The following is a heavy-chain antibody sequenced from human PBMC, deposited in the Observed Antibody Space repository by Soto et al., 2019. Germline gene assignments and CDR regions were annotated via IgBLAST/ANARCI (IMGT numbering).Heavy chain of an antibody. CDR2: IYHSGST. V-gene: IGHV4-4*02. D-gene: IGHD1-7*01. Sequence: PSETLSLTCAVSGGSISSSNWWSWVRQPPGKGLEWIGEIYHSGSTNYNPSLKSRVTISVDKSKNQFSLKLSSVTAADTAVYYCASRGGIGLELHGDWFDPWGQGTLLTVSS. CDR3: ASRGGIGLELHGDWFDP. J-gene: IGHJ5*02. CDR1: GGSISSSNW.